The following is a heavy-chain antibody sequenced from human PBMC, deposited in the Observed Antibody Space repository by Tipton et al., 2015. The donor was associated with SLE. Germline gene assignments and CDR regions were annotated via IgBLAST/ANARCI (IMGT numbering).Heavy chain of an antibody. V-gene: IGHV1-2*02. Sequence: QVQLVQSGPEVKKPGASVKVSCKTSGYTFTAYYLHWVRQAPGQGLEWMGWINPSSGVTNYAQKFQGRVTVTRDTSLSTAYLELNRLRSDDTAVYYCARDADRTYDFWSGCGGYWGQGTLVTVFS. CDR1: GYTFTAYY. CDR3: ARDADRTYDFWSGCGGY. CDR2: INPSSGVT. D-gene: IGHD3-3*01. J-gene: IGHJ4*02.